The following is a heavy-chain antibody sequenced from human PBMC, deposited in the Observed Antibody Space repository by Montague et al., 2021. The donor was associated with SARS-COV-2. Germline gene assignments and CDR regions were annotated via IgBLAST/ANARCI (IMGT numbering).Heavy chain of an antibody. V-gene: IGHV4-4*02. CDR3: ATLSRRTAAGTRDYFGRDV. Sequence: SETLSLTCRVSGDSISTSTWWTWVRQTPGKGLVWFGEIFHSGTINYNPSLKSRVSISVDKSNNQFSLRLSSLIAADTAVYYCATLSRRTAAGTRDYFGRDVWGQGTTVVVSS. CDR1: GDSISTSTW. D-gene: IGHD6-13*01. J-gene: IGHJ6*02. CDR2: IFHSGTI.